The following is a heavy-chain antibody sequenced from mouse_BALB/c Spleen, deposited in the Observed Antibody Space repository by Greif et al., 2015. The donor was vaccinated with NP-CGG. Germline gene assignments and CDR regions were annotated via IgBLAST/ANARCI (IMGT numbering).Heavy chain of an antibody. V-gene: IGHV3-2*02. CDR1: GYSITSDYA. D-gene: IGHD2-4*01. J-gene: IGHJ3*01. CDR3: AITTY. CDR2: ISYSGST. Sequence: EVHLVESGPGLVKPSQSLSLTCTVTGYSITSDYAWNWIRQFPGNKLEWMGYISYSGSTSYNPSLKSRISITRDTSKNHFFLQLNSVTTEDTATYYCAITTYWGQGTLVTVSA.